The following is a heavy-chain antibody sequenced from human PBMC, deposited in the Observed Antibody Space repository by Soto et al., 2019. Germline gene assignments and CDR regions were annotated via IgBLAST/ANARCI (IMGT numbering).Heavy chain of an antibody. CDR1: GGSISSSSYY. J-gene: IGHJ4*02. CDR3: ARGGLLDFWSGYYPDY. Sequence: SETLSLTCTVSGGSISSSSYYWGWIRQPPGKGLEWIGSIYYSGSTYYNPSLKSRVTISVDTSKNQFSLKLSSVTAADTAVYYCARGGLLDFWSGYYPDYWGQGTLVTVSS. CDR2: IYYSGST. V-gene: IGHV4-39*01. D-gene: IGHD3-3*01.